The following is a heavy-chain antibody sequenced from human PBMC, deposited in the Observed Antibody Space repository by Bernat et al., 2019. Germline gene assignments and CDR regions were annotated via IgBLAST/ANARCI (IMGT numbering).Heavy chain of an antibody. CDR3: ANLCTNCARSHLDAFDI. CDR1: GFMFSTYW. V-gene: IGHV3-74*01. Sequence: EVQLVESGGGLVQPGGSLRLSCAASGFMFSTYWMHWVRQAPGKGLVWVSRINSDGSSTSYADSVKGRFTISRDNAKNTLYLQMNSLRAEDTAVYYCANLCTNCARSHLDAFDIWGQGTMVTVSS. CDR2: INSDGSST. J-gene: IGHJ3*02. D-gene: IGHD2-2*01.